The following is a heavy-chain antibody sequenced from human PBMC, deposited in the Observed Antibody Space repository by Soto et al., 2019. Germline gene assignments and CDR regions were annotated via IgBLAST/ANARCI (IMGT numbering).Heavy chain of an antibody. V-gene: IGHV3-21*01. D-gene: IGHD5-18*01. J-gene: IGHJ4*02. Sequence: NPGGSLRLSCAASGFTFSSYSMNWVRQAPGKGLEWVSSISSSSSYIYYADSVKGRFTISRDNAKNSLYLQMNSLRAEDTAVYYCASGRIQLWLLESFDYWGQGTLVTVSS. CDR3: ASGRIQLWLLESFDY. CDR1: GFTFSSYS. CDR2: ISSSSSYI.